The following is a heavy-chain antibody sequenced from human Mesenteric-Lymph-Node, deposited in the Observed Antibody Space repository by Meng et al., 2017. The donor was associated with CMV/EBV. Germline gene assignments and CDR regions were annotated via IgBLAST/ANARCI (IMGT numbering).Heavy chain of an antibody. CDR1: GRSFSGYY. V-gene: IGHV4-34*01. D-gene: IGHD2-2*01. CDR3: AREGGLSGMDV. Sequence: GSLRLSCAVYGRSFSGYYWSWIRQPPGKGLEWIGEINHSGSTNYNPSLKSRVTISVDTSKNQFSLKLSSVTAADTAVYYCAREGGLSGMDVWGQGTTVTVSS. CDR2: INHSGST. J-gene: IGHJ6*02.